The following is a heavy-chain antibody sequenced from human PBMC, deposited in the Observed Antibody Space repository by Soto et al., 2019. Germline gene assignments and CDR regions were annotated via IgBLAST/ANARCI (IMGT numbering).Heavy chain of an antibody. CDR1: GFTFSSNG. D-gene: IGHD1-26*01. CDR3: AKNGLRSSPSAIDS. CDR2: ISGSGRNT. J-gene: IGHJ4*02. Sequence: PGGSLRLSCATSGFTFSSNGMSCVRQTPGKGLDWVSGISGSGRNTYYADSVKGRFTISRDNSKNTLFLQMNSLRAEDTAVYYCAKNGLRSSPSAIDSGGQGTLVTVSS. V-gene: IGHV3-23*01.